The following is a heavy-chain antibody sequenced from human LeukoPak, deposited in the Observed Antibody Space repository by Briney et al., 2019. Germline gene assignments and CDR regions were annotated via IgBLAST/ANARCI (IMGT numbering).Heavy chain of an antibody. V-gene: IGHV3-23*01. CDR3: AKTQRIDSGPSLFDY. CDR1: GLTFSSYA. J-gene: IGHJ4*02. CDR2: ISASGGST. Sequence: PGGSLRLSCEASGLTFSSYAVSWVRQAPGKGLEWVSTISASGGSTYYADSVKGRFTISRDNSKNTLYLQMNSLRAEDTAVYYCAKTQRIDSGPSLFDYWGQGTLVTVSS. D-gene: IGHD6-19*01.